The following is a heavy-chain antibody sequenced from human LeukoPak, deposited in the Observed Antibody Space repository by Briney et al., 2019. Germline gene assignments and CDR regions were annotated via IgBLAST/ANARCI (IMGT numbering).Heavy chain of an antibody. J-gene: IGHJ6*02. Sequence: ASVTVSCKVSGYTFTSSNINWVRQAPGQGLEWMGWMNPSSGNTAYAQRFQGRVTMPRDTSTNTAFLQLTSLRSEDTAVYYCARGLDVERSSAWSWGPKKFYYNVMDVWGQGTTVTVSS. CDR1: GYTFTSSN. V-gene: IGHV1-8*01. CDR2: MNPSSGNT. CDR3: ARGLDVERSSAWSWGPKKFYYNVMDV. D-gene: IGHD3-9*01.